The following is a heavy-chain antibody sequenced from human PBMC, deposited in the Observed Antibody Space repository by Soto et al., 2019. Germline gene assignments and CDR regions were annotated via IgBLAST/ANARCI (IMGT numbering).Heavy chain of an antibody. CDR3: ARKVRGVGSGWQRSDPRNYGMDV. D-gene: IGHD6-19*01. V-gene: IGHV4-59*01. Sequence: PSETLSLTCTVSGGSISSYYWSWLRQPPGKGLECIGYIYYSGSTNYNPSLKSRVTISADTSKNQFSLKLSSVTAAGTAVYYCARKVRGVGSGWQRSDPRNYGMDVWGQGPTVT. J-gene: IGHJ6*02. CDR1: GGSISSYY. CDR2: IYYSGST.